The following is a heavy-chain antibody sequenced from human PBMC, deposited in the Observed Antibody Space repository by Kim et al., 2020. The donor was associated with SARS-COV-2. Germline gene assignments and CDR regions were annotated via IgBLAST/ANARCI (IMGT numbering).Heavy chain of an antibody. V-gene: IGHV4-31*03. Sequence: SETLSLTCTVSGGSISSGGYYWSWIRQHPGKGLEWIGYIYYSGSTYYNPSLKSRVTISVDTSKNQFSLKLSSVTAADTAVYYCARYYGSGTYYPYYFDYWGQGTLVTVSS. CDR1: GGSISSGGYY. J-gene: IGHJ4*02. D-gene: IGHD3-10*01. CDR3: ARYYGSGTYYPYYFDY. CDR2: IYYSGST.